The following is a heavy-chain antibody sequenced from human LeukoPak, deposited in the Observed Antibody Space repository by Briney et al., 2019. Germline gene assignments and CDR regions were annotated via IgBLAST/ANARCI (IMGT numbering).Heavy chain of an antibody. CDR2: IRNKANSYTT. D-gene: IGHD1/OR15-1a*01. CDR3: TRIRTDTSGLDY. V-gene: IGHV3-72*01. CDR1: GFTFSDHY. J-gene: IGHJ4*02. Sequence: GGSLRLSCAASGFTFSDHYMDWVRQAPGKGLEWVGRIRNKANSYTTEYAASVKGRFTFSRDESNNSLYLQMNSLKTEDTAVYYCTRIRTDTSGLDYWGQRTLVTVSS.